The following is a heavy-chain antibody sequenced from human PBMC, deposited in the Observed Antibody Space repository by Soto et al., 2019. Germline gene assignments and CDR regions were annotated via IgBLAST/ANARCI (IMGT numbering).Heavy chain of an antibody. J-gene: IGHJ3*02. CDR3: ANPGGSQLPI. Sequence: GGSLRLSCAASGFNFSSYAMSWVRQAPGKGLEWVSAISGSGGSTYYADSVKGRFTNSRDNSKNTLYLQMNSLRAEDAAVYYCANPGGSQLPIWGQGTMVTVSS. V-gene: IGHV3-23*01. D-gene: IGHD2-2*01. CDR2: ISGSGGST. CDR1: GFNFSSYA.